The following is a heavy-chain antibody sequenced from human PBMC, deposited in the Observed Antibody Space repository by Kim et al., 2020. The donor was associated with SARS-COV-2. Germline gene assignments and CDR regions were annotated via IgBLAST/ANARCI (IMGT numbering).Heavy chain of an antibody. V-gene: IGHV4-31*02. D-gene: IGHD2-21*02. CDR3: AREYCGGDCYADY. J-gene: IGHJ4*02. Sequence: YNPSLKSRVTISVDTSKNQFSLKLSSVTAADTAVYYCAREYCGGDCYADYWGQGTLVTVSS.